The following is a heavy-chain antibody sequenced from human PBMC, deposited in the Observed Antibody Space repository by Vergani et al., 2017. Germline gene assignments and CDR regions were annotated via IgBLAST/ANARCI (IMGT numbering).Heavy chain of an antibody. D-gene: IGHD3-10*01. J-gene: IGHJ4*02. CDR3: AKDAPGAYYDY. V-gene: IGHV3-7*01. CDR1: GFTFCTSW. Sequence: EVQLVESGGDLVHPGESLKLSCTASGFTFCTSWMTWVRQAPGKGLEWVANINEDGSVKYYVGSVQGRFTISRDNAMNSLYLQMGSLRAEDTAVYYCAKDAPGAYYDYWGQGTLVTVSS. CDR2: INEDGSVK.